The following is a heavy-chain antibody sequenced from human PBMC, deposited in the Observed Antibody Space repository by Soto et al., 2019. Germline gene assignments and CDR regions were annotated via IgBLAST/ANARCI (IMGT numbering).Heavy chain of an antibody. CDR3: AAGGTRWLHSPFDY. CDR1: GHTLTELS. V-gene: IGHV1-24*01. J-gene: IGHJ4*02. D-gene: IGHD1-1*01. Sequence: QVQLVQSGAAVKKPGASVKVSCKVSGHTLTELSMHWVRLAPGKGLEWMGGFDPEDGETISAQKFQGRVTMTEDTSTDSTYLELSSLRSADTAVYYCAAGGTRWLHSPFDYWGQGTLVTISS. CDR2: FDPEDGET.